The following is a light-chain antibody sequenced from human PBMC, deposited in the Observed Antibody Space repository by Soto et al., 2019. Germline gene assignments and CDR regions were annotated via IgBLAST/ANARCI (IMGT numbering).Light chain of an antibody. CDR2: STN. Sequence: QTVVTQEPSFSVSPGGTVTLTCGSSSGSVSTNYYPSWYQQTPGQGPRTLIYSTNIRSSGVPDRFSGSILGNKAALTITGAQADDESGYFCVLYMGSGIPPVFGGGTKLTVL. V-gene: IGLV8-61*01. J-gene: IGLJ3*02. CDR3: VLYMGSGIPPV. CDR1: SGSVSTNYY.